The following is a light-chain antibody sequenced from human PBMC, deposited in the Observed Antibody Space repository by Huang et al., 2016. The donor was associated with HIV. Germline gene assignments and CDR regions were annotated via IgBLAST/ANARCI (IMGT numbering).Light chain of an antibody. Sequence: EIVMTQSPATLSVYPGERATLSCRASQSFSSNLAWYQQKPGQAPRLLIYGASTRATGIPARFSGSGSGTEFTLTISSLQSEDFAVYYCQQYNNWPPVFGGGTKVEIK. CDR3: QQYNNWPPV. CDR2: GAS. CDR1: QSFSSN. V-gene: IGKV3-15*01. J-gene: IGKJ4*01.